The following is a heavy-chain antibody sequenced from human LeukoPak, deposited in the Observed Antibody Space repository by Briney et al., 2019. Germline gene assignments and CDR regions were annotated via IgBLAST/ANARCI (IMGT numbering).Heavy chain of an antibody. CDR2: IYYRRST. D-gene: IGHD3-22*01. V-gene: IGHV4-39*01. CDR3: ATTVTYDSSGYYSPHFDY. J-gene: IGHJ4*02. CDR1: GGSISSSSYY. Sequence: PSETLSLTCTVSGGSISSSSYYWGWIRQPPAKGLEWIGSIYYRRSTYYNPSLKSRVTISVDTSKNQFSLKLTSVTAADTAVYYCATTVTYDSSGYYSPHFDYWGQGTLVTVSS.